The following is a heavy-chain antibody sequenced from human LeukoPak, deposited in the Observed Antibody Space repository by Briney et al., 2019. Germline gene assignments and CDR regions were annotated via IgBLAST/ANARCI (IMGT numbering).Heavy chain of an antibody. D-gene: IGHD3-10*01. J-gene: IGHJ6*03. CDR1: GFTFTDYY. CDR2: ISSSGSTI. CDR3: ARLPGETYYGSGSYLTIKNYYYYYMDV. V-gene: IGHV3-11*04. Sequence: GGSLRLSCAASGFTFTDYYMSWIRQAPGKGLEWLSYISSSGSTIYYADSVKGRFTISRDNAKNSLYLQMNSLRAEDTAVYYCARLPGETYYGSGSYLTIKNYYYYYMDVWGKGTAVTISS.